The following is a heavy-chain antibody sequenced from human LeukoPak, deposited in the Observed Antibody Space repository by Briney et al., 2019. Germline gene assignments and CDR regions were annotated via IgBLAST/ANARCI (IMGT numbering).Heavy chain of an antibody. CDR3: ARESRYSSSWYGGNAFDI. CDR1: GFTFSSYA. V-gene: IGHV3-30-3*01. CDR2: ISYGGSNK. J-gene: IGHJ3*02. Sequence: GGSLRLSCAASGFTFSSYAMHWVRQAPGKGLEWVAVISYGGSNKYYADSVKGRFTISRDNSKNTLYLQMNSLRAEDTAVYYCARESRYSSSWYGGNAFDIWGQGTMVTVSS. D-gene: IGHD6-13*01.